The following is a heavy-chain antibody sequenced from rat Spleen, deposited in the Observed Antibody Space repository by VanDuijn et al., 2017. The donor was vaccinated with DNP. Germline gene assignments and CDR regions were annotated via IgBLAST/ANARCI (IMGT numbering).Heavy chain of an antibody. J-gene: IGHJ2*01. CDR2: ISTDGGST. Sequence: EVQLVESGGGLVQPGRSLKLSCVASGFTFSKYGMAWVRQAPTKGLEWVASISTDGGSTYYSDSVKGRFTISRDNAENTVYLQMDGLRSEDTATYYCTTDFERGYWGQGVMVTVSS. CDR3: TTDFERGY. V-gene: IGHV5-27*01. CDR1: GFTFSKYG. D-gene: IGHD1-11*01.